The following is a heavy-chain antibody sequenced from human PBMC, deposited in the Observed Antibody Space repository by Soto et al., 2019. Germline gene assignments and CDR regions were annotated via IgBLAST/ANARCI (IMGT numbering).Heavy chain of an antibody. CDR1: GFTFSNYA. V-gene: IGHV3-30-3*01. D-gene: IGHD5-18*01. J-gene: IGHJ4*02. CDR2: LSYDGNNI. Sequence: QVQLVESGGGVVQPGRSLRLSCAASGFTFSNYAIHWVRQAPGKGLEWVALLSYDGNNIHYADSVKGRFTVSRDNSKNTLFLQMNSLRAEDTALYYCARGPMGDAAMVTNYFDYWGQGTLVTVSS. CDR3: ARGPMGDAAMVTNYFDY.